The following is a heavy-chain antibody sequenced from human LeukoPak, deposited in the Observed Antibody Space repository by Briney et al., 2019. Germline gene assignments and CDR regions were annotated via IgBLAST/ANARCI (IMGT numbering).Heavy chain of an antibody. CDR1: GYTLTELS. CDR2: FDVEDDEP. Sequence: ASVKVSCKVSGYTLTELSIHGVRQAPGKGLEGMVGFDVEDDEPVDAKKFKGRVTMHDDTSTDIAHMELSSLTSEDPAIYYCVTEQEAACGFDYYFDYWGQGTLVTVSS. CDR3: VTEQEAACGFDYYFDY. V-gene: IGHV1-24*01. J-gene: IGHJ4*02. D-gene: IGHD6-25*01.